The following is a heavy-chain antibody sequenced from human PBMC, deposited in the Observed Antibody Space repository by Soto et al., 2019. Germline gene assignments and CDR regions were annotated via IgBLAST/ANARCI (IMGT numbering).Heavy chain of an antibody. CDR3: PRGRVAARRKYFDY. J-gene: IGHJ4*02. CDR1: GGSFSGYY. D-gene: IGHD6-6*01. Sequence: QVQLQQWGAGLLEPSETLSLTCAVYGGSFSGYYWSWIRQPPGKGLEWIGEINHSGSTNYNPSLKSRVTISVDTSKNQFSLKLSSVTAADTAGYYCPRGRVAARRKYFDYWGQGTLVTVSS. CDR2: INHSGST. V-gene: IGHV4-34*01.